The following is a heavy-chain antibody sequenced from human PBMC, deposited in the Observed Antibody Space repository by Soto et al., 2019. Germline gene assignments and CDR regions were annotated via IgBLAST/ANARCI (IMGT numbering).Heavy chain of an antibody. V-gene: IGHV3-21*01. D-gene: IGHD3-22*01. CDR1: GFTFNNYA. CDR3: ARSGLALPYSASHWFDP. Sequence: PGGSLRLSCSASGFTFNNYAMHWVRQAPGKGLEWLSSISDSGHYIYYADSVKGRFTISRDNAKNSLFLQMNSLRGEDTAVYYCARSGLALPYSASHWFDPWGHGTLVTVSS. CDR2: ISDSGHYI. J-gene: IGHJ5*02.